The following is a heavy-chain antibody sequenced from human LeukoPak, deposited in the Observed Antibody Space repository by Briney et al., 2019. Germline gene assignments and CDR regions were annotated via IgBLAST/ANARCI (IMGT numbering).Heavy chain of an antibody. D-gene: IGHD3-3*01. Sequence: SVKVSCKASGGTFSSYAISWVRQAPGQGLEWMGGIIPIFGTANYAQKFQGRVTMTRDTSTSTVYMELSSLRSEDTAVYYCATLPPITILGDHYYGMDVWGQGTTVTVSS. CDR1: GGTFSSYA. V-gene: IGHV1-69*05. J-gene: IGHJ6*02. CDR3: ATLPPITILGDHYYGMDV. CDR2: IIPIFGTA.